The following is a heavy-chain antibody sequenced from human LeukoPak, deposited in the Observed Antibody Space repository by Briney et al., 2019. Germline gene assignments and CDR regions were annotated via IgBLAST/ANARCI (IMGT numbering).Heavy chain of an antibody. CDR1: GYSFTNYW. V-gene: IGHV5-51*01. CDR3: ARGMTSFDY. D-gene: IGHD1-14*01. Sequence: HGESLKISCKCSGYSFTNYWIAWVRQTPRKGLEWIGIIYPDDSYTRYSPSFQGQVTISADKSFSTAYLQWSSLKASGTAIYYCARGMTSFDYWAQGTLVTVSS. J-gene: IGHJ4*02. CDR2: IYPDDSYT.